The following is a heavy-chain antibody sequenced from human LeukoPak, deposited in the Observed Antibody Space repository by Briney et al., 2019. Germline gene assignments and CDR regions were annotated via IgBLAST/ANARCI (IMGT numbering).Heavy chain of an antibody. D-gene: IGHD1-1*01. Sequence: GGSLRLSCAASGFTVSSNYMSWVRQAPGKGLEWVSVIYSGGSTYYADSVKGRFTISRDNSKNTLYLQMNSLRAEDTAVYYCAMILPRYSFDYWGQGTLVTVSS. CDR1: GFTVSSNY. CDR3: AMILPRYSFDY. CDR2: IYSGGST. V-gene: IGHV3-53*01. J-gene: IGHJ4*02.